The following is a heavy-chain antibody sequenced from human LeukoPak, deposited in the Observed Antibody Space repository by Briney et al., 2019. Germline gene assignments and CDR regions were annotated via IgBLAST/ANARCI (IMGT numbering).Heavy chain of an antibody. V-gene: IGHV3-53*01. CDR2: IYSGGST. Sequence: QTGGSLRLSCTVSGFTVSSDSMSWVRQAPGKGLEWVSFIYSGGSTHYSDSVKGRFTISRDNSKNTLYLQMNSLRAEDTAVYYCARRAGAYSHPYDYWGQGTLVIVSS. CDR1: GFTVSSDS. J-gene: IGHJ4*02. CDR3: ARRAGAYSHPYDY. D-gene: IGHD4/OR15-4a*01.